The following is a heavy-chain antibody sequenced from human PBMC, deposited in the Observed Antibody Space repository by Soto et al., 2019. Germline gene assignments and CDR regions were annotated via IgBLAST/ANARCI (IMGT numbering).Heavy chain of an antibody. D-gene: IGHD3-3*01. Sequence: GGSLRLSCAASGFTFSSYAMHWVRQAPGKGLEWVAVISYDGSNKYYADSVKGRFTISRDNSKNTLYLQMNSLRAEDTAVYYCAREQKLRAIFGVVIGDGMDVWGQGTTVTVSS. CDR2: ISYDGSNK. CDR3: AREQKLRAIFGVVIGDGMDV. J-gene: IGHJ6*02. CDR1: GFTFSSYA. V-gene: IGHV3-30-3*01.